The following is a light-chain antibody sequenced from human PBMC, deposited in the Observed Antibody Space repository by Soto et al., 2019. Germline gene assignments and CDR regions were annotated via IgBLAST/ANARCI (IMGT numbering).Light chain of an antibody. CDR1: TSNFGAGYD. Sequence: SVLTQPPSVSGAPGQTVTISCTGSTSNFGAGYDVHWYQQLPRTAPRLLIFGNNNRPSGVPDRFSGSKSATSASLAITGLQAEDEADYYCQSYDISLSAYVFGTGTKVTVL. V-gene: IGLV1-40*01. CDR3: QSYDISLSAYV. J-gene: IGLJ1*01. CDR2: GNN.